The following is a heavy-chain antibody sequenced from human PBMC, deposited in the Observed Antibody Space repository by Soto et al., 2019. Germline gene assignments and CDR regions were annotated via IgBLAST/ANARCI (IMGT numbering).Heavy chain of an antibody. Sequence: LRLSCAASGFTFSSYGMHWVRQAPGKGLEWVAVISYDGSNKYYADSVKGRFTISRDNSKNTLYLQMNSLRAEDTAVYYCAKAGYSSGWYSDYWGQGTLVTVSS. CDR1: GFTFSSYG. D-gene: IGHD6-19*01. J-gene: IGHJ4*02. V-gene: IGHV3-30*18. CDR2: ISYDGSNK. CDR3: AKAGYSSGWYSDY.